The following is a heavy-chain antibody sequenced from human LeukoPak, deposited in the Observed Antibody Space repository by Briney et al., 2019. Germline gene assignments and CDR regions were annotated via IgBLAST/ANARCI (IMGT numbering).Heavy chain of an antibody. CDR1: GFTFSSYS. CDR3: ARSSRSSRRFDP. J-gene: IGHJ5*02. V-gene: IGHV3-21*01. D-gene: IGHD6-13*01. Sequence: KPGGSLRLSCAASGFTFSSYSMNWVRQAPGKGLEWVSSISSSSSYTYYADSVKGRFTISRDNAKNSLCLQMNSLRAEDTAVYYCARSSRSSRRFDPWGQGTLVTVSS. CDR2: ISSSSSYT.